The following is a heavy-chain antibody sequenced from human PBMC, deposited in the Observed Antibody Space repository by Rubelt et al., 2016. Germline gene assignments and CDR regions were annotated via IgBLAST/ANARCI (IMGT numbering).Heavy chain of an antibody. V-gene: IGHV3-23*01. D-gene: IGHD4-11*01. CDR1: TSYA. Sequence: TSYAMSWVRQAPGKGLEWVSGISGSGGTTYYADSVKGRFTISRDNSKNTLYLQMNSLRAEDTAVFYCARVPTTVTTYEPHDYWGRGTLVTVSS. CDR2: ISGSGGTT. CDR3: ARVPTTVTTYEPHDY. J-gene: IGHJ4*02.